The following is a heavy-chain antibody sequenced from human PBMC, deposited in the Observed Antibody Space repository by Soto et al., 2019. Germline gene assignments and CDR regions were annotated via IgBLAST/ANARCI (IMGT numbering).Heavy chain of an antibody. D-gene: IGHD1-26*01. V-gene: IGHV1-69*01. CDR3: ARGYYSGSNPSYLDY. J-gene: IGHJ4*02. Sequence: QLQLVQSGAEVREPGSSVKVSCKASGGTFSRYTVIWVRQARGQGREWMGGITPTLNIAKYAEKVQGRVTNTAHESTSTVNMHLSSLRSEDTAVYFCARGYYSGSNPSYLDYGGQGTLVAVSS. CDR1: GGTFSRYT. CDR2: ITPTLNIA.